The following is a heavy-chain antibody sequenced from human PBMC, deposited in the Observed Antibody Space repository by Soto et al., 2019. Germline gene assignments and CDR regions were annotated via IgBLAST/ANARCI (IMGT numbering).Heavy chain of an antibody. CDR1: GGSISSGGYS. CDR2: IYHSGST. D-gene: IGHD3-22*01. CDR3: ASSCFDNSVSALRD. V-gene: IGHV4-30-2*01. Sequence: QLQLQESGSGLVKPSQTLSLTCAVSGGSISSGGYSWSWIRQPPGKGLEWIGYIYHSGSTYYNPSLNSRVTRSVDRSKNQFSLKLSSVAAADTAVYYRASSCFDNSVSALRDWGQGTLVTVSS. J-gene: IGHJ1*01.